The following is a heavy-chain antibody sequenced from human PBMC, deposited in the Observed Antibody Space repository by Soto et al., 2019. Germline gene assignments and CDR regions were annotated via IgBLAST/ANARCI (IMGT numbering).Heavy chain of an antibody. D-gene: IGHD4-17*01. CDR2: ISYSGGT. CDR3: ARALTTVTLFDP. CDR1: GGSISSGGYY. V-gene: IGHV4-31*03. Sequence: QVQLQESGPGLVKPSQTLSLTCTVSGGSISSGGYYWSWIRQHPGKGLEWIGYISYSGGTYYNPSRKSRVTISVDTSKNQFSLKLSSVTAADTAVYYCARALTTVTLFDPWGQGTLVTVSS. J-gene: IGHJ5*02.